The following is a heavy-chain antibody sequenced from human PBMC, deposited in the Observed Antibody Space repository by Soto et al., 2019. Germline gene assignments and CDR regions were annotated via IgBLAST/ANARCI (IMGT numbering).Heavy chain of an antibody. CDR2: VSADNGKS. CDR3: ARASGIGVAPTSY. CDR1: GSIFSNFG. D-gene: IGHD3-22*01. Sequence: QIQLVQSGAEVKEPGASAKVSCKDSGSIFSNFGISWRRQVPGQGLEWMGWVSADNGKSNYTQKFKGRVTMTTDTSTNTAYMDLRSLTSDDTAVYYCARASGIGVAPTSYWGQGTLVTVSS. J-gene: IGHJ4*02. V-gene: IGHV1-18*01.